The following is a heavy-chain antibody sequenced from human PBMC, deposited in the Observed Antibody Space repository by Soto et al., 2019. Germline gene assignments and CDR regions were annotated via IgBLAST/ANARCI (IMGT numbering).Heavy chain of an antibody. CDR2: ITPFNGNT. CDR3: ASGHGDPLLNYYGMDV. J-gene: IGHJ6*02. D-gene: IGHD4-17*01. CDR1: GYTFTYRY. Sequence: QMQLVQSGAEVKKTGSSVKVSCKASGYTFTYRYLHWVRQAPGQALEWMGSITPFNGNTNYAQKFQDRVTITRDRSMSTAYMELSSLRSEDTAMYYCASGHGDPLLNYYGMDVWGQGTTVSVSS. V-gene: IGHV1-45*02.